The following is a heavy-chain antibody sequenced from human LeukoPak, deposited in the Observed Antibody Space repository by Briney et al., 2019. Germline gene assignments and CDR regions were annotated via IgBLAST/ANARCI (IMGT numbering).Heavy chain of an antibody. CDR2: ISGSGGST. CDR1: GVTLSSFA. CDR3: AKNKGYCSSTSCPPDY. V-gene: IGHV3-23*01. J-gene: IGHJ4*02. Sequence: GGSLRLSCTASGVTLSSFAMSWVRQAPGKGLEWVSPISGSGGSTYYADSVKGRFTISRDNSKNTLYLQMNSLRAEDTAVYYCAKNKGYCSSTSCPPDYWGQGTLVTVSS. D-gene: IGHD2-2*01.